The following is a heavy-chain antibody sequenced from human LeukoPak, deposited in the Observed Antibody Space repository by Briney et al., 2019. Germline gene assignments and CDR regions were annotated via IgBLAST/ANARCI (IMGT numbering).Heavy chain of an antibody. CDR1: GGSISSYY. J-gene: IGHJ4*02. Sequence: SETLSLTCTVSGGSISSYYWSWIRQPPGKGLEWIGYIYYSGSTNYNPSLKSRVTISVVTSKNQFSLKLSSVTAADTAVYYCARNVAGPTPYYFDYWGQGTLVTVSS. CDR2: IYYSGST. CDR3: ARNVAGPTPYYFDY. D-gene: IGHD6-19*01. V-gene: IGHV4-59*01.